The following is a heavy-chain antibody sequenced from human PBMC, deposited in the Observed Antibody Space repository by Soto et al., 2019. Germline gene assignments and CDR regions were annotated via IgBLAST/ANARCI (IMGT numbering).Heavy chain of an antibody. Sequence: PGGSLRLSCAASGFTFSSYAMSWVRQAPGKGLEWVSAISGSGGSTNYAQKFRGRVTMARDTSTSTVYMDLSSLRSDDTAVYYCARDLAAADYWGQGTLVTVSS. CDR2: ISGSGGST. V-gene: IGHV3-23*01. CDR3: ARDLAAADY. CDR1: GFTFSSYA. J-gene: IGHJ4*02. D-gene: IGHD6-13*01.